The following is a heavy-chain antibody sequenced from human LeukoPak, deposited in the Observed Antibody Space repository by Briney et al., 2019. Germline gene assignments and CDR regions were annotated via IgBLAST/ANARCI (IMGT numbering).Heavy chain of an antibody. CDR3: ARGPNWSSGPPRDY. V-gene: IGHV4-34*01. CDR1: GGSFSGYY. J-gene: IGHJ4*02. Sequence: SETLSLTCAVDGGSFSGYYWSWIRQPPGKGLEWIGEINHSGSTNYNPSLKSRVTISVDTSKNQFSLKLSSVTAADTAVYYCARGPNWSSGPPRDYWGQGTLVTVSS. D-gene: IGHD3-22*01. CDR2: INHSGST.